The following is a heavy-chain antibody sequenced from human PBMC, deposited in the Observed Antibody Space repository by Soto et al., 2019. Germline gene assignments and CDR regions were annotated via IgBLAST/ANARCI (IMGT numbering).Heavy chain of an antibody. Sequence: QVQLVESGGGVVQPGRSLRLSCAASGFTFSSYGMHWVRQAPGKGLEWVAVIGYDGSNKYYADSVKGRFTISRDNSKKTLYQQMNSQSDEDTAVYYCERDPVSESSSWFFDYWGPGTLVTVSS. CDR3: ERDPVSESSSWFFDY. J-gene: IGHJ4*02. CDR1: GFTFSSYG. V-gene: IGHV3-33*01. CDR2: IGYDGSNK. D-gene: IGHD6-13*01.